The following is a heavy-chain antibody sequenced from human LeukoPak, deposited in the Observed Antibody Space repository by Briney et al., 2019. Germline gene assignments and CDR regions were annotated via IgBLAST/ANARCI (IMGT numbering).Heavy chain of an antibody. CDR2: IRSKAYGGTT. D-gene: IGHD4-23*01. CDR3: TRDLGGGNSAPMDV. CDR1: GFTFGDYA. V-gene: IGHV3-49*03. Sequence: GGSLRLSCTASGFTFGDYAMSWFRQAPGKGLEWVGFIRSKAYGGTTEYAASVKGRFTISRDDSKSIAYLQMNSLKTEDTAVYYCTRDLGGGNSAPMDVWGQGTTVTVSS. J-gene: IGHJ6*02.